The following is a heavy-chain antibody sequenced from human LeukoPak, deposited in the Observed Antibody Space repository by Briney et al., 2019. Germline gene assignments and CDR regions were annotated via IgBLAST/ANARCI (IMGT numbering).Heavy chain of an antibody. J-gene: IGHJ3*02. D-gene: IGHD6-13*01. Sequence: GESLKISCKGSGYTFTNYWIGWVRQMPGKGLEWVGIIYPGDSDTRYSPSFQGQVTISADKSISTAYLQWSSLKASDTAMYYCASNLYRNIWYREDAFDIWGQGTMVTVSS. V-gene: IGHV5-51*01. CDR1: GYTFTNYW. CDR3: ASNLYRNIWYREDAFDI. CDR2: IYPGDSDT.